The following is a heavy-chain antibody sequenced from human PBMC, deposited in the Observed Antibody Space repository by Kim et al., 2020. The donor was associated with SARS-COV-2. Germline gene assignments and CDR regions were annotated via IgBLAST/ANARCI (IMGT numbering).Heavy chain of an antibody. Sequence: SETLSLTCAVYDGSFSDYFWSWIRQPPGEGLEWIAEIHHSGNTNYNPSLKSRVTISVDTSKKQISLKVFSVTAADTAVYARTYYGFDYWGQGTLVTVSS. V-gene: IGHV4-34*01. J-gene: IGHJ4*02. CDR3: TYYGFDY. CDR1: DGSFSDYF. D-gene: IGHD3-22*01. CDR2: IHHSGNT.